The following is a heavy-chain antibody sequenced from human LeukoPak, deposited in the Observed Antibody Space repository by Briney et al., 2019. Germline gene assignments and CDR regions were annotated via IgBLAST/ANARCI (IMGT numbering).Heavy chain of an antibody. CDR3: ASSFDY. J-gene: IGHJ4*02. CDR2: ISSTSNTI. CDR1: GFSFNSYS. V-gene: IGHV3-48*01. Sequence: GGSLRLSCAASGFSFNSYSMNWVRQAPGKGLEWVSYISSTSNTIYYTESVKGRFTISRDNAKNSLYLQMNSLRAEDTAVYYCASSFDYWGQGTLVTVS.